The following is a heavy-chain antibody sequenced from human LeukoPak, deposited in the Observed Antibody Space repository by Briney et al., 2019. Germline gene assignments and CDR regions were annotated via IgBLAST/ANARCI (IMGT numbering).Heavy chain of an antibody. CDR1: GYSFTSYW. CDR3: ARTLGSNPGALDAFDI. CDR2: IYPGDSDT. D-gene: IGHD3-16*02. V-gene: IGHV5-51*01. J-gene: IGHJ3*02. Sequence: GESLKISCKGSGYSFTSYWIGWVRQMPGKGLEWMGIIYPGDSDTRYSPSFQGQVTISADKSISTAYLQWSSLKASDTAMYYCARTLGSNPGALDAFDIWGQGTMVTVSS.